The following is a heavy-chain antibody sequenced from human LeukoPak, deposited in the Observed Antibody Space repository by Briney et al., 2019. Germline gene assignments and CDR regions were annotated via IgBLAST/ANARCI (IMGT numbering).Heavy chain of an antibody. D-gene: IGHD3-10*01. CDR1: GGSFSGYY. Sequence: SETLSLTCGVYGGSFSGYYWSWIRQPPGKGLEWIGEINHSGSTNYNPSLKSRVTISVDTSKNQFSLKLSSVTAADTAVYYCTRIHLTMVRGVFDYWGQGTLVTVSS. V-gene: IGHV4-34*01. CDR2: INHSGST. CDR3: TRIHLTMVRGVFDY. J-gene: IGHJ4*02.